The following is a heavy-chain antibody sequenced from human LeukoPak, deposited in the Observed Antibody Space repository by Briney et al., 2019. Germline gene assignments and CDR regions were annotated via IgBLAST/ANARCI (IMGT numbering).Heavy chain of an antibody. J-gene: IGHJ5*02. V-gene: IGHV3-11*04. CDR3: ATGAYYYDSSGYAP. CDR1: GFTFSDFY. Sequence: GGSLRLSCAASGFTFSDFYMSWIRQAPGKGLEWVSYISVSGTTIYYADSVKGRFTISRDNAKNSLYLQMNSLRGEDTAVYYCATGAYYYDSSGYAPWGQGTLVTVSS. CDR2: ISVSGTTI. D-gene: IGHD3-22*01.